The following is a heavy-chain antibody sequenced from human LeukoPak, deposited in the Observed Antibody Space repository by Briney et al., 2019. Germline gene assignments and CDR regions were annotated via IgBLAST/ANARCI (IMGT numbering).Heavy chain of an antibody. CDR3: ARGINYAFDI. V-gene: IGHV3-48*02. CDR1: GFSFSSYT. CDR2: ITKSGSTI. J-gene: IGHJ3*02. Sequence: PGGSLRLSCAASGFSFSSYTMNWVRQAPGKGLEWVSHITKSGSTIYHADSVKGRFTISRDNAKNSPYLQMNSLRDEDTAVYYCARGINYAFDIWGQGTMVTVSS. D-gene: IGHD1-7*01.